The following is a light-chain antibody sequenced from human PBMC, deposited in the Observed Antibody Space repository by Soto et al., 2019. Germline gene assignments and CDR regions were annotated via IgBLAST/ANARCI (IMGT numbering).Light chain of an antibody. CDR2: GAS. J-gene: IGKJ2*01. CDR1: QSVSNSSY. CDR3: RQYGSSPSYT. Sequence: EIVLTQSPGTLSLSPGERDTLSCRASQSVSNSSYLAWYQQKPGQAPRLLIYGASSRATGIPDRFSGSGSATDFTLTISRLEPEDFAVYYCRQYGSSPSYTFGQGTKLEIK. V-gene: IGKV3-20*01.